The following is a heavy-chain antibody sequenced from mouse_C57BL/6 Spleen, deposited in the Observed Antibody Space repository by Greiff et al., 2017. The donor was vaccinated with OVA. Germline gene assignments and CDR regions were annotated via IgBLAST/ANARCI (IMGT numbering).Heavy chain of an antibody. CDR3: AKNEGYGSSSYAMDY. V-gene: IGHV2-5*01. D-gene: IGHD1-1*01. CDR2: IWRGGST. CDR1: GFSLTSYG. J-gene: IGHJ4*01. Sequence: QVQLKQSGPGLVQPSQSLSITCTVSGFSLTSYGVHWVRQSPGKGLEWLGVIWRGGSTDYNAAFMSRLSITKDNSKSQVFFKMNSLQADDTAIYYCAKNEGYGSSSYAMDYWGQGTSVTVSS.